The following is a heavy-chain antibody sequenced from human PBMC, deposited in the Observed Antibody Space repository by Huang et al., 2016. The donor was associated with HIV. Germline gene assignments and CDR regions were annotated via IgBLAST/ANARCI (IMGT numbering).Heavy chain of an antibody. CDR1: EYTFTPG. Sequence: QVQLVQSGSELKEPGASVKVSCKASEYTFTPGFNWVRQAPGQGLEWMGVINTTTGTPTYAQGITGRFGVSFDTSGDTAYLHITNLRADDTAVYYCAISGTYSGDFDIWGQGTLVSVS. D-gene: IGHD1-26*01. CDR3: AISGTYSGDFDI. J-gene: IGHJ3*02. CDR2: INTTTGTP. V-gene: IGHV7-4-1*02.